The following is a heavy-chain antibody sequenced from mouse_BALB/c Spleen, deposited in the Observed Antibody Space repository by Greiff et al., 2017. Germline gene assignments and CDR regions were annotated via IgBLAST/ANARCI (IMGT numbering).Heavy chain of an antibody. CDR1: GYTFTSYW. Sequence: VQLQQSGADLSKPGASVKMSCKASGYTFTSYWMHWVKQRPGQGLEWIGYINPSTGYTEYNQKFKDKATLTADKSSSTAYMQLSSLTSEDSAVYYCARAGTDYWGQGTTLTVSA. D-gene: IGHD4-1*01. CDR3: ARAGTDY. CDR2: INPSTGYT. V-gene: IGHV1-7*01. J-gene: IGHJ2*01.